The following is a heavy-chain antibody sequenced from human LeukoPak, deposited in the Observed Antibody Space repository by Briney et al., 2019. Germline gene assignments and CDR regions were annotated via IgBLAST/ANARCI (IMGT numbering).Heavy chain of an antibody. CDR3: ARDGGSYSPLYYFDY. CDR1: GFTFSSYA. D-gene: IGHD1-26*01. CDR2: ISSNGGST. V-gene: IGHV3-64*01. J-gene: IGHJ4*02. Sequence: GGSLRLSCAASGFTFSSYAMHWVRQAPGKGLEYVSAISSNGGSTYYANPVKGRFTISRDNSKNTLYLQMGSLRAEDMAVYYCARDGGSYSPLYYFDYWGQGTLVTVSS.